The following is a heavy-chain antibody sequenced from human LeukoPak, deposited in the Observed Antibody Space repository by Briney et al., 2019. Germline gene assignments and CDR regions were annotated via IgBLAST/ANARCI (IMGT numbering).Heavy chain of an antibody. J-gene: IGHJ3*02. D-gene: IGHD5-18*01. V-gene: IGHV4-4*02. Sequence: SGTLSLTCAVSGGSISSSNWWSWVRQPPGKGLEWIGEIYHSGSTNYNPSLKSRVTISVDKSKNQFSLKLSSVTAADTAVYYCAREPPPSDTATVDDAFDIWGQGTMVTVSS. CDR1: GGSISSSNW. CDR2: IYHSGST. CDR3: AREPPPSDTATVDDAFDI.